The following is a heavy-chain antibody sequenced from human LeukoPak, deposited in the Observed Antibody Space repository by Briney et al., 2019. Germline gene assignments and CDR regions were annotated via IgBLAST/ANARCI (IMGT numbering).Heavy chain of an antibody. CDR3: ARDPAYCGGDCYSYNWFDP. D-gene: IGHD2-21*02. V-gene: IGHV1-2*02. CDR1: GYTFTSYG. CDR2: INPNSGGT. J-gene: IGHJ5*02. Sequence: ASVTVSCKASGYTFTSYGISWVRQAPGQGLEWMGWINPNSGGTNYAQKFQGRVTMTRDTSISTAYMELSRLRSDDTAVYYCARDPAYCGGDCYSYNWFDPWGQGTLVTVSS.